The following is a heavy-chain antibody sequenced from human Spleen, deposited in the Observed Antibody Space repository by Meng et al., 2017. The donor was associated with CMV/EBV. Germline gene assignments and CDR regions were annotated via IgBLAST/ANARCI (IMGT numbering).Heavy chain of an antibody. J-gene: IGHJ6*02. CDR2: ISSSSTTI. D-gene: IGHD3-16*01. V-gene: IGHV3-48*04. Sequence: GESLKISCAASGFTFSSYSMSWVRQAPGKGLECISYISSSSTTIYYTESVKGRFTISRDNAKNSLYLQMNSLRAEDTAVYYCVRDQRPLDYDYVWGSSSYYYAMDVWGQGTTVTVSS. CDR1: GFTFSSYS. CDR3: VRDQRPLDYDYVWGSSSYYYAMDV.